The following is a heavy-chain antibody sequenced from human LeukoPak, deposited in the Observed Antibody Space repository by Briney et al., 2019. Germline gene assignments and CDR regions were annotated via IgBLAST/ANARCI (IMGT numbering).Heavy chain of an antibody. J-gene: IGHJ4*02. CDR3: ARDQGVPYTIVVVTATETGFDY. CDR2: ISYDGSYK. D-gene: IGHD2-21*02. V-gene: IGHV3-30-3*01. CDR1: GFTFSSYA. Sequence: GGSLRLSCAASGFTFSSYAMHWVRQAPGKGLEWVAVISYDGSYKYYADSVKGRFTISRDNSKNTLYLQMNSLRAEDTAVYYCARDQGVPYTIVVVTATETGFDYWDQGTLVTVSS.